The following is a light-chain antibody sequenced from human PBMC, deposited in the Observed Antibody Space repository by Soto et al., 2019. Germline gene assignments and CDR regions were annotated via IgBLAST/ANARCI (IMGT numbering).Light chain of an antibody. CDR2: DAS. CDR1: QSISSR. CDR3: QQYNSYSPLT. V-gene: IGKV1-5*01. Sequence: DIQMTQSPSTLSAFVGDRVTITCRASQSISSRLARNQQKPGKAPKLLIYDASSLESGVPSRFSGSGSGTEFTLTISSLQPDDFATYYCQQYNSYSPLTFGQGTKVDIK. J-gene: IGKJ1*01.